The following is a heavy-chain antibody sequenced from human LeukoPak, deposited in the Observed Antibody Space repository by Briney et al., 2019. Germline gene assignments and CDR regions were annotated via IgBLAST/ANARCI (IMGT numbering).Heavy chain of an antibody. CDR1: GGTFSSYA. J-gene: IGHJ4*02. CDR2: IIPIVGTA. CDR3: ARGLDLPSFDY. Sequence: ASGKVSCKASGGTFSSYAISWVRQAPGQGLEWMGGIIPIVGTANYAQKFQGRVTITTDESTSTAYMGLSSLRSEDTAVYYSARGLDLPSFDYWGQGTLVIVAS. V-gene: IGHV1-69*05. D-gene: IGHD1-7*01.